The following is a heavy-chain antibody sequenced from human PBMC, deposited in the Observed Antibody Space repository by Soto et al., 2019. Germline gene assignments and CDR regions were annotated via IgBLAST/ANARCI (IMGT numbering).Heavy chain of an antibody. CDR1: GDSVSSNSAA. D-gene: IGHD3-22*01. J-gene: IGHJ3*02. CDR3: ARDRAYYYDSSGYAWSAFDI. V-gene: IGHV6-1*01. CDR2: TYYRSNWYN. Sequence: SQTLSLTCAISGDSVSSNSAAWNWIRHSPSRGLEWLVRTYYRSNWYNDYAVSVKSRITINPSTSKNQFSLQLNSVTPEDTAVYYCARDRAYYYDSSGYAWSAFDIWGQGTMVTVSS.